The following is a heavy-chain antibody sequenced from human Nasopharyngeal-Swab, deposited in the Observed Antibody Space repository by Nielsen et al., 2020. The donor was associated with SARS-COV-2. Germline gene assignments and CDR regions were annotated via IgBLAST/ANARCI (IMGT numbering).Heavy chain of an antibody. CDR2: INHSGST. V-gene: IGHV4-34*01. CDR3: SRGGSSSWYGYYYYGMDV. D-gene: IGHD6-13*01. Sequence: GSLRLSCAVYGGSFSGYYWSWIRQPPGKGLEWIGEINHSGSTNYNPSLKSRVTISVDTSKNQFSLKLSSVTAADTAVYYCSRGGSSSWYGYYYYGMDVWSQGPTVTVSS. CDR1: GGSFSGYY. J-gene: IGHJ6*02.